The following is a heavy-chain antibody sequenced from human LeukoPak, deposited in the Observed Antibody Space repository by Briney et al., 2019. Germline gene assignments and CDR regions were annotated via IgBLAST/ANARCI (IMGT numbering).Heavy chain of an antibody. CDR2: ISSRGSTI. CDR3: ARHDTAMATDYGMDV. D-gene: IGHD5-18*01. Sequence: GGSLRLSCAASGFTFSDYYMSWIRQAPGKGLEWVSYISSRGSTIYYADSVKGRFTISRDNAKNSLYLQMNSLRAEDTAVYYCARHDTAMATDYGMDVWGQGTTITVSS. V-gene: IGHV3-11*01. CDR1: GFTFSDYY. J-gene: IGHJ6*02.